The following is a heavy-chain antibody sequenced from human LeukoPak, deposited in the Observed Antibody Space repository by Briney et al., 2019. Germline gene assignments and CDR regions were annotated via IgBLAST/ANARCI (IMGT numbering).Heavy chain of an antibody. CDR1: GYTFTGYY. CDR3: ARDIFPYCGGDCYVDY. V-gene: IGHV1-2*02. Sequence: ASVKVSCKASGYTFTGYYMHWVRQAPGQGLEWMGWINPNSGGTNYAQKFQGRVTMTRDTSTSTAYMELSRLRSDDTAVYYCARDIFPYCGGDCYVDYWGQGTLVTVSS. J-gene: IGHJ4*02. D-gene: IGHD2-21*02. CDR2: INPNSGGT.